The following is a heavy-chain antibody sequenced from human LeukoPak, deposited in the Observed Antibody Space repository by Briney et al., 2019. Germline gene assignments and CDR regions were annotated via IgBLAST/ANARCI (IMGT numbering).Heavy chain of an antibody. Sequence: GGSLRLSCTASGFTFSSYAMSWVRQAPGKGLEWVSAISGSGGSTYYADSVKGRFTISRDNSKNTLYLQMNSLRAEDTAVYYCAKESVVRYFDWSYSGEFDYWGQGTLVTVSS. J-gene: IGHJ4*02. V-gene: IGHV3-23*01. CDR1: GFTFSSYA. D-gene: IGHD3-9*01. CDR2: ISGSGGST. CDR3: AKESVVRYFDWSYSGEFDY.